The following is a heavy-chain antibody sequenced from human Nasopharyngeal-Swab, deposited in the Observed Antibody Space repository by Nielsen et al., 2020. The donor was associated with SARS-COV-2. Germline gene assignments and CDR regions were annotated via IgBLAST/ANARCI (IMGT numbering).Heavy chain of an antibody. V-gene: IGHV1-46*03. CDR3: GSSSWYNYYGMDV. J-gene: IGHJ6*02. CDR1: GYTFTSYY. CDR2: INPSGGST. Sequence: ASVQVSCMASGYTFTSYYMHWVRQAPGQGLEWMGIINPSGGSTSYAQKFQGRVTMTRDTSTSTVYMELSSLRSEDTAVYYCGSSSWYNYYGMDVWGQGTTVTVSS. D-gene: IGHD6-13*01.